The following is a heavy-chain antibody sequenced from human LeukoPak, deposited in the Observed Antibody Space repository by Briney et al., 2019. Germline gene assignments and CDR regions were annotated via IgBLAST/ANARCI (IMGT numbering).Heavy chain of an antibody. V-gene: IGHV4-59*01. J-gene: IGHJ5*02. CDR3: AREGPFEYYYDSSGYWSNWFDP. CDR1: GGSINSYY. D-gene: IGHD3-22*01. Sequence: SETLSLTCTVSGGSINSYYWSWIRQPPGKGLEWIGYIYYSGSTNYNPSLKSRVTISVDTSKNQFSLKLSSVTAADTAVYYCAREGPFEYYYDSSGYWSNWFDPWGQGTLVTVSS. CDR2: IYYSGST.